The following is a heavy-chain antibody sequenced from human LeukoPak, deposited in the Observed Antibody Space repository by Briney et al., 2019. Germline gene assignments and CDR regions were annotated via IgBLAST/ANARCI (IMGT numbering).Heavy chain of an antibody. D-gene: IGHD3-10*01. CDR3: ARDQGGYGSGSYNWFDP. V-gene: IGHV1-2*02. CDR2: INPNSGGT. J-gene: IGHJ5*02. Sequence: ASVKVSCKASGYTFTGYYMHWVRQAPGQGLEWMGWINPNSGGTNYAQKFQGRVTMTRDTSISTAYMELSRLRSDDTAVYYCARDQGGYGSGSYNWFDPWGQGTLVTVSS. CDR1: GYTFTGYY.